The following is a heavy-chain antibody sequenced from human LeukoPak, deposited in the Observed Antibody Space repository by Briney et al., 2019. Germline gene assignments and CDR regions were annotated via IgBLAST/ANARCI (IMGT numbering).Heavy chain of an antibody. CDR3: ARDSERSSSFAFDI. J-gene: IGHJ3*02. CDR1: GFTFSSHW. Sequence: GGSLSLSCTASGFTFSSHWTRWVRQAPGRGREWVANINLDGSEKYYVDSLRGRFAVSRDNAKNSLYLQINSLRAEDTAVYFCARDSERSSSFAFDIWGQGTMVTVSS. D-gene: IGHD2-2*01. V-gene: IGHV3-7*01. CDR2: INLDGSEK.